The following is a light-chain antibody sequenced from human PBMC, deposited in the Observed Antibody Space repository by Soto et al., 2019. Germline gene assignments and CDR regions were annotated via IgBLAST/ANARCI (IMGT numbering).Light chain of an antibody. CDR3: MQGHRPPST. CDR2: LGS. CDR1: QSLLHTNGYNY. Sequence: EIVMTQSPLSLTVTPGEPASFSCRSSQSLLHTNGYNYLDWYVQKPGQSPQLLIYLGSNRASGVPDRFSGSGSGPDFTLKISRVEAEDVGVYYCMQGHRPPSTFGQGTRVEIK. J-gene: IGKJ1*01. V-gene: IGKV2-28*01.